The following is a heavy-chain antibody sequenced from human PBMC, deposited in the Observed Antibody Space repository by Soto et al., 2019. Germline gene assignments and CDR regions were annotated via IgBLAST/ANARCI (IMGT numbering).Heavy chain of an antibody. CDR3: ARDWSGY. Sequence: QVHLVQSGPEVKKTGASVKVSCKTSGYIFTNYGISWVRQAPGQGLEWMGWISAYNGDTNYAQKLQGRVTLTTDTSTSTAYMELRSLRIDDTAVYYCARDWSGYWGQGTLVTVSS. V-gene: IGHV1-18*01. CDR1: GYIFTNYG. J-gene: IGHJ4*02. CDR2: ISAYNGDT.